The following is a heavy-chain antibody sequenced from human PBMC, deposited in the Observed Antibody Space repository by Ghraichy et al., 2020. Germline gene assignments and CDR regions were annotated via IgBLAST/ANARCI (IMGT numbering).Heavy chain of an antibody. CDR1: GFTFSNYA. CDR3: ATGRPYDTSGYYN. Sequence: GESLNISCAASGFTFSNYAMSWVHQAPGKGLEWVSTISGSAYSTSYADSVKGRFTISRDNSKNTLCLQMNSLRVEDTAVYYCATGRPYDTSGYYNWGQGTLVTVSS. CDR2: ISGSAYST. D-gene: IGHD3-22*01. V-gene: IGHV3-23*01. J-gene: IGHJ4*02.